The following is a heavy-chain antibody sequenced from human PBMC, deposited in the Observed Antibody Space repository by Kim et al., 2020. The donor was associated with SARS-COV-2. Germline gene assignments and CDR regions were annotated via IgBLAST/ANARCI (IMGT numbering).Heavy chain of an antibody. D-gene: IGHD1-7*01. J-gene: IGHJ6*04. V-gene: IGHV1-18*01. CDR2: ISAKSGNT. Sequence: ASVKVSCKASGFTLADYGINWVRQAPGQGLEWMGWISAKSGNTNYAQKFQGRVSMTTDTSTSTVYMDLRTLRSDDTAMYYCARELGTTRYYYFYGMDVWGEGTTVTVSS. CDR3: ARELGTTRYYYFYGMDV. CDR1: GFTLADYG.